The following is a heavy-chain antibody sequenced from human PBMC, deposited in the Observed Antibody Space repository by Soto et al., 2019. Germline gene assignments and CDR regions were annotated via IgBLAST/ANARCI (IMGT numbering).Heavy chain of an antibody. CDR3: ARSSAYDFWSGPNFDY. Sequence: SVKVSCKASGGTFSSYAISWVRQAPGQGLEWMGGIIPIFGTANYAQKFQGRVTITADESTSTAYMELSSLRSEDTAVYYCARSSAYDFWSGPNFDYWGQGTLVTVSS. V-gene: IGHV1-69*13. J-gene: IGHJ4*02. CDR2: IIPIFGTA. D-gene: IGHD3-3*01. CDR1: GGTFSSYA.